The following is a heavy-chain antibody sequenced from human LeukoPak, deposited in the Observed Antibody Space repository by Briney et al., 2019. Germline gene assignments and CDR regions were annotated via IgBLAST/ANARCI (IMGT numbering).Heavy chain of an antibody. Sequence: SETLSLTCTVSGGSISSGGYYWSWIRQHPGKGLEWIGYIYYSGSTYYNPSLKSRVTISVDTSKNQFSLKLSSVTAADTAVYYCARGGIVVVPAAYYYFDYWGQGTLVTVSS. CDR1: GGSISSGGYY. V-gene: IGHV4-31*03. CDR2: IYYSGST. J-gene: IGHJ4*02. CDR3: ARGGIVVVPAAYYYFDY. D-gene: IGHD2-2*01.